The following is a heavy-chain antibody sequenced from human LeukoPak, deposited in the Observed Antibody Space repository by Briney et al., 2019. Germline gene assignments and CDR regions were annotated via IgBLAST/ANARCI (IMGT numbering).Heavy chain of an antibody. CDR2: IWPDGSKK. CDR3: AKISSSAESNFDY. Sequence: GRSLRLSCAASGFTFSTYAMHWVRQAPGKGLEWVAFIWPDGSKKYYADSVKGRFAISRENSKNTVYLQMNDLRPEDTALYFCAKISSSAESNFDYWGQGNLLTVS. V-gene: IGHV3-33*06. J-gene: IGHJ4*02. D-gene: IGHD6-25*01. CDR1: GFTFSTYA.